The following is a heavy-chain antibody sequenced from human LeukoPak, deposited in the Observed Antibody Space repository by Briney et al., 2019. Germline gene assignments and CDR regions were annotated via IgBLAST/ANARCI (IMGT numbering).Heavy chain of an antibody. D-gene: IGHD1-26*01. V-gene: IGHV4-59*01. J-gene: IGHJ4*02. CDR2: IYYSGST. CDR3: ARGPSRGGEHFDY. Sequence: SETLSLTCTVSGGSISSYYWSWIRQPPGKRLEWIGYIYYSGSTNYNPSLKGRVTISVDTSKNQFSLKLSSVTAADTAVYYCARGPSRGGEHFDYWGQGTLVTVSS. CDR1: GGSISSYY.